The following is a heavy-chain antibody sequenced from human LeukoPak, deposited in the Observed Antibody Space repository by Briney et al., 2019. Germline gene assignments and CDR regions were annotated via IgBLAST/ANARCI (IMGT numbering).Heavy chain of an antibody. J-gene: IGHJ4*02. D-gene: IGHD3-3*01. Sequence: GGSLRLFCAASGFTFSSFLMHWVRQAPGKGPVWVSRIYADGSSTTYADSVRGRFSISRDNAKNTLYLQMNSLRAEDTAVYYCAMGAITPFDNWGQGTLVIVSS. CDR3: AMGAITPFDN. CDR1: GFTFSSFL. CDR2: IYADGSST. V-gene: IGHV3-74*01.